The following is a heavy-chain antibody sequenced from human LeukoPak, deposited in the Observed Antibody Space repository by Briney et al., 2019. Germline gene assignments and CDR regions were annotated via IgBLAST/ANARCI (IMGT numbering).Heavy chain of an antibody. Sequence: GESLKISCKGSGYSFTNYWIGWVRQMPGKGLEWMGIIYPGDSDTRYSPSFRGQVTISADKSISTAYLQWSSLKASDTAMYYCARRVVATPIAFDIWGQGTMVTVSS. CDR1: GYSFTNYW. V-gene: IGHV5-51*01. J-gene: IGHJ3*02. CDR3: ARRVVATPIAFDI. D-gene: IGHD2-15*01. CDR2: IYPGDSDT.